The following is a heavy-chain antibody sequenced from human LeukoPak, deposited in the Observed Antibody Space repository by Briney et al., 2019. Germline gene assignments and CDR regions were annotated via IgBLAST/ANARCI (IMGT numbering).Heavy chain of an antibody. J-gene: IGHJ4*02. D-gene: IGHD3-10*01. V-gene: IGHV4-61*01. CDR3: ARDPPGSGSYYDY. Sequence: SETLSLTCTVSGGSISSSSYYWSWIRQPPGKGLECIGYIYYTGSTNYNPSLTSRVTISVDTSKNQFSLKLSSATAADTAVYYCARDPPGSGSYYDYWGQGTLVTVSS. CDR2: IYYTGST. CDR1: GGSISSSSYY.